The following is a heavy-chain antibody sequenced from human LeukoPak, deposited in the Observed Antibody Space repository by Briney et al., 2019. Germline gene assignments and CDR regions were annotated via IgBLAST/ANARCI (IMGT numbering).Heavy chain of an antibody. CDR3: ARDPSPGYYDSSGYYLS. D-gene: IGHD3-22*01. J-gene: IGHJ5*02. CDR2: IISSGSYI. V-gene: IGHV3-21*01. Sequence: PGGSLRLSCVASGFTFSSYSLNWVRQAPGKGLEWVSSIISSGSYIYYADSVKGRFTISRDNAQNSLYLQMNSLRAEDTAVYYCARDPSPGYYDSSGYYLSWGQGTLVTVSS. CDR1: GFTFSSYS.